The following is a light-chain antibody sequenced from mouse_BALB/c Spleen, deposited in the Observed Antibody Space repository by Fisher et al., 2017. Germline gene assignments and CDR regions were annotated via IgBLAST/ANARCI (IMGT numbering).Light chain of an antibody. J-gene: IGKJ1*01. Sequence: IVITQSPAIMSASLGEEITLTCSASSSVSYMHWYQQKSGTSPKRWIYDTSKLASGVPARFSGSGSRTDFTLTINPVEADDVATYYCQQSNEDPPTFGGGTKLEIK. CDR2: DTS. V-gene: IGKV4-59*01. CDR3: QQSNEDPPT. CDR1: SSVSY.